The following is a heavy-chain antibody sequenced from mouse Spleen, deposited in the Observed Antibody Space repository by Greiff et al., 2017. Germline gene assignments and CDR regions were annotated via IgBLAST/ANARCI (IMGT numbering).Heavy chain of an antibody. D-gene: IGHD2-4*01. J-gene: IGHJ1*03. Sequence: EVKVEESGEGLVKPGGSLKLSCAASGFTFSSYAMSWVRQTPEKRLEWVAYISSGGDYIYYADTVKGRFTISRDNARNTLYLQMSSLKSEDTAMYYCTRDYRYDYVWYFDVWGTGTTVTVSS. CDR3: TRDYRYDYVWYFDV. CDR1: GFTFSSYA. CDR2: ISSGGDYI. V-gene: IGHV5-9-1*02.